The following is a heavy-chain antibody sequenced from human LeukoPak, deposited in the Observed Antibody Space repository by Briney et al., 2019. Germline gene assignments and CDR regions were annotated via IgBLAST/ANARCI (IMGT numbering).Heavy chain of an antibody. J-gene: IGHJ6*03. CDR1: GYTFTGYY. CDR3: AGNSGYSSSPHLYYYYMDV. D-gene: IGHD6-13*01. V-gene: IGHV1-2*02. CDR2: INPNSGGT. Sequence: ASVKVSCKASGYTFTGYYMHWVRQAPGQGLEWMGWINPNSGGTNYAQKFQGRVTMTRDTSISTAYMELSRLRSDDTAVYYCAGNSGYSSSPHLYYYYMDVWGKGTTVTVSS.